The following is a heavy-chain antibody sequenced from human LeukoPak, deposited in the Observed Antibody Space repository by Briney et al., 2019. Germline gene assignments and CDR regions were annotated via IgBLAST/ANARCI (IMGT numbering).Heavy chain of an antibody. CDR1: GFTFSSYS. D-gene: IGHD5-12*01. J-gene: IGHJ4*02. V-gene: IGHV3-48*04. CDR2: ISSSSSTI. Sequence: GGSLRLSCAASGFTFSSYSMNWDRQAPGKGLEWVSYISSSSSTIYYADSVKGRFTISRDNAKNSLYLQMNSLRAEDTAVYYCARPSGGGYDWGFDYWGQGTLVTVSS. CDR3: ARPSGGGYDWGFDY.